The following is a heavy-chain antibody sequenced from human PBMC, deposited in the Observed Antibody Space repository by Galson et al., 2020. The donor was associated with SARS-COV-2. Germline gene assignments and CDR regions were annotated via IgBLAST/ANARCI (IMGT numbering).Heavy chain of an antibody. CDR3: ATAFGNDPHVSICY. CDR1: GYTLTELS. CDR2: FDPEDGET. J-gene: IGHJ4*02. V-gene: IGHV1-24*01. Sequence: RQDASVKVSCKVSGYTLTELSMHWVRQAPGKGLEWMGGFDPEDGETIYAQKFQGRVTMTEDTSTDTAYMELSSLRSEDTAVYYCATAFGNDPHVSICYWGQGTLVTVSS. D-gene: IGHD3-10*01.